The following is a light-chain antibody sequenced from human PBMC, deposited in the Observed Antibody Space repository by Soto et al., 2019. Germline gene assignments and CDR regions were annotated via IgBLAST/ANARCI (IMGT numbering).Light chain of an antibody. J-gene: IGKJ4*01. CDR3: QQRRSWPLT. Sequence: EVVLTQSPVTLSLSPGERATLSCRASQSVSSYLAWYQQKPGQAPRLLIYDASNRATGIPARFSGSGSGTDFTLTINSLEPEDFAVYYCQQRRSWPLTCGGGTKGDIK. V-gene: IGKV3-11*01. CDR1: QSVSSY. CDR2: DAS.